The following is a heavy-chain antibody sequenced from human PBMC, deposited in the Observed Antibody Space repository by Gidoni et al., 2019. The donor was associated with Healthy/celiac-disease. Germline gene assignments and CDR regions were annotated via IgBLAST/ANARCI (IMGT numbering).Heavy chain of an antibody. J-gene: IGHJ4*02. CDR3: ARDPSDILTGYNDY. V-gene: IGHV3-21*01. CDR1: GFTFSNYS. CDR2: ISSSSSYI. D-gene: IGHD3-9*01. Sequence: EVQLVESGRGLVKPGGSLRLSCAASGFTFSNYSMNWVRQAPGKGLEWFSSISSSSSYIYYADSVKGRFTISRDNAKNSLYLQMNSLRAEDTAVYYCARDPSDILTGYNDYWGQGTLVTVSS.